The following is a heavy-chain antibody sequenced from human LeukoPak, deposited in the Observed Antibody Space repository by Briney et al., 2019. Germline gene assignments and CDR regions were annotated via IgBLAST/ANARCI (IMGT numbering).Heavy chain of an antibody. V-gene: IGHV4-34*01. CDR1: GGSFSGYY. CDR3: ARGGPILLWFGEPYYYYGMDV. D-gene: IGHD3-10*01. Sequence: PSETLSLTCAVSGGSFSGYYWSWIRQPPGKGLEWIGEINHSGSTNYNPSLKSRVTISVDTSKNQFSLKLSSVTAADTAVYYCARGGPILLWFGEPYYYYGMDVWGQGTTVTVSS. CDR2: INHSGST. J-gene: IGHJ6*02.